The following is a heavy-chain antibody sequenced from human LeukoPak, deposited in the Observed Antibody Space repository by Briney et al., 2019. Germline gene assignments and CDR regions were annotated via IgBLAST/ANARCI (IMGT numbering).Heavy chain of an antibody. V-gene: IGHV3-30*18. Sequence: GGSLRLSCAASGFTFSNFGMHWVRQAPGKGLEWVAVISSDGIYKYYGDSVKGRFTISRDNSKNTLYLQMGSLRTEDTAVYYCAKKSTSGWLIDYWGQGTLVTVSS. CDR3: AKKSTSGWLIDY. CDR1: GFTFSNFG. CDR2: ISSDGIYK. D-gene: IGHD2-2*01. J-gene: IGHJ4*02.